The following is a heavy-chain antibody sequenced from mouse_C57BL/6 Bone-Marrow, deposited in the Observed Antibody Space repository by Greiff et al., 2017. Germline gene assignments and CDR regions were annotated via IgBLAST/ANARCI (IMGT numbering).Heavy chain of an antibody. J-gene: IGHJ2*01. V-gene: IGHV3-6*01. Sequence: VSGPGLVKPSQSLSLTCSVTGYSIASGYYWNWIRQLPGNNLEWMGYISYDGSNNYNPSLKNRISITPDTPKNPICLKLNSVTTEDTATYDCARERRYFDYWGQGTTLTVSS. CDR3: ARERRYFDY. CDR1: GYSIASGYY. CDR2: ISYDGSN.